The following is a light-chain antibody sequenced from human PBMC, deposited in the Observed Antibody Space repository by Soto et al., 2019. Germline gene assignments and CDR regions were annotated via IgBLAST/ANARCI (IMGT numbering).Light chain of an antibody. CDR2: GAS. V-gene: IGKV3-20*01. Sequence: EIVLTQSPGTLSLSPKERATLSCRAIQSVSNNYLAWYQQKPGQAPRLLIYGASNRATGIPDRFSGSGSGTDFTLTISSLQSEDFAVYYCQQYHRVPPITFGQGRLLEIK. J-gene: IGKJ5*01. CDR1: QSVSNNY. CDR3: QQYHRVPPIT.